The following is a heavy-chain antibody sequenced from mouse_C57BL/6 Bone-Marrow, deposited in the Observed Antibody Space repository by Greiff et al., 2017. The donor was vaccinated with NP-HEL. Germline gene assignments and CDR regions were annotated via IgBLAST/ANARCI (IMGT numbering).Heavy chain of an antibody. CDR2: IYPGSGNT. CDR3: ARREDYYESRTGYFDV. Sequence: QVQLQQSGPELVKPGASVKISCKASGYTFTDYYINWVKQRPGQGLEWIGWIYPGSGNTKYNEKFKGKATLTVDTSSSTAYMQLSSLTSEDSAVYFCARREDYYESRTGYFDVWGTGTTVTVSS. CDR1: GYTFTDYY. V-gene: IGHV1-84*01. D-gene: IGHD1-1*01. J-gene: IGHJ1*03.